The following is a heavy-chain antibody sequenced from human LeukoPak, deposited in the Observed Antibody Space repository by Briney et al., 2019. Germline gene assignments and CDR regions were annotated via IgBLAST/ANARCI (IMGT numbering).Heavy chain of an antibody. CDR3: MAYNWNVERDIDF. J-gene: IGHJ4*02. V-gene: IGHV3-74*01. CDR1: GFSSSYNW. D-gene: IGHD1-1*01. CDR2: IGIDGITT. Sequence: GGSLRLSCAASGFSSSYNWMHWVRQPPGKGLVWVSRIGIDGITTNYADSVKGRFTISRDNSKNTLFLQMNSLRTEDMAVYYCMAYNWNVERDIDFWGQGTLVTVSS.